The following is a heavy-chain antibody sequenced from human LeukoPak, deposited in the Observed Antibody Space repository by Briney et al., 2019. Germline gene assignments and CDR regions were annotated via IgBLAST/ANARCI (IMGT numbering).Heavy chain of an antibody. Sequence: PSETLSLTCAVYGGSFSGYYWSWIRQPPGKGLEWIGEINHSGSTNYNPSLKSRVTISVDTSKNQFSLKLSSVPAADTAVYYCARGTYCSSTSCYWGSRNWFDPWGQGTLVTVSS. D-gene: IGHD2-2*01. CDR2: INHSGST. J-gene: IGHJ5*02. CDR1: GGSFSGYY. CDR3: ARGTYCSSTSCYWGSRNWFDP. V-gene: IGHV4-34*01.